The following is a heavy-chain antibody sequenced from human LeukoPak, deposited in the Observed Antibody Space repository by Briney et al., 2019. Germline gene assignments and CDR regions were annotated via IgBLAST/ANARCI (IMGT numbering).Heavy chain of an antibody. D-gene: IGHD3-10*01. Sequence: GGSLRLSCAASGFTFSSYWMSWVRQAPGKGLEWVANIKQDGSEKYYVDSVKGRFTISRDNAKNSLYLQMNSLRAEDTAVYYCARAAVYYYGSGSWWFDPWGQGTLVTVSS. CDR3: ARAAVYYYGSGSWWFDP. V-gene: IGHV3-7*01. CDR2: IKQDGSEK. CDR1: GFTFSSYW. J-gene: IGHJ5*02.